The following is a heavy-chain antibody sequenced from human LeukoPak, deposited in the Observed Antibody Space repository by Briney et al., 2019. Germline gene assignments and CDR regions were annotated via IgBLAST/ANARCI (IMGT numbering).Heavy chain of an antibody. D-gene: IGHD5-12*01. Sequence: GGSLRLSCAASGFTFSSYAMSWVRQAPGKGLEWVSAISGSGGSTYYADSVKGRFTICRDNSKNTLYRQMNSRRAEDTAVYYCARDFSGYSGYVWYGMDVWGQGTTVTVSS. J-gene: IGHJ6*02. CDR2: ISGSGGST. CDR1: GFTFSSYA. V-gene: IGHV3-23*01. CDR3: ARDFSGYSGYVWYGMDV.